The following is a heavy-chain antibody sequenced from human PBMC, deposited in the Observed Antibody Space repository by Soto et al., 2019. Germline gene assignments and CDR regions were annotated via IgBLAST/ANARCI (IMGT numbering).Heavy chain of an antibody. Sequence: QVQLVESGGGVVQPGRSLRLSCAASGFTLSNYGMHWVRQAPGKGLEWVAVIWYDGTNKYYADSVKGRFTISRDNAKNTRYLQMNSLRAEDTAVYYCASGLMATIHLDYWGQGALITVSS. CDR1: GFTLSNYG. V-gene: IGHV3-33*01. CDR2: IWYDGTNK. J-gene: IGHJ4*02. D-gene: IGHD5-12*01. CDR3: ASGLMATIHLDY.